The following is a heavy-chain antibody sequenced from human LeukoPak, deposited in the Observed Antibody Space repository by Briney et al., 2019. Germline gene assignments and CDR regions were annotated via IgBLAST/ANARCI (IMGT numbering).Heavy chain of an antibody. D-gene: IGHD2-15*01. V-gene: IGHV1-18*01. Sequence: ASVQVSCKASGYTFTSYGISWVRQAPGQGLEWMGWISAYNGNTNYAQKLQGRVTTTTDTSTSTAYMELRSLRSDDTAAYYCATPYCSGGSCYHYWGQGTLVTVSS. CDR3: ATPYCSGGSCYHY. CDR2: ISAYNGNT. J-gene: IGHJ4*02. CDR1: GYTFTSYG.